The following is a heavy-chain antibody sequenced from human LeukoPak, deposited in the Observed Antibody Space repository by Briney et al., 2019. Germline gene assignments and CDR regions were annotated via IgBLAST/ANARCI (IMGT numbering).Heavy chain of an antibody. J-gene: IGHJ4*02. Sequence: GGSLRLSCAASGFTFSSYSMNWVRQAPGKGLEWVSSISSSSSYIYYADSVKGRFTISRDNAKNSLYLQMNSLRAEDTAVYYCARDRYYYDSSGYLRGKIADYWGQGTLVTVSS. V-gene: IGHV3-21*01. CDR1: GFTFSSYS. CDR3: ARDRYYYDSSGYLRGKIADY. D-gene: IGHD3-22*01. CDR2: ISSSSSYI.